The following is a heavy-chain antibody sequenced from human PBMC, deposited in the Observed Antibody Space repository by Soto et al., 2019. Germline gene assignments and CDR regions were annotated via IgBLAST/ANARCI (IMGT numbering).Heavy chain of an antibody. CDR2: IWHDGSNK. V-gene: IGHV3-33*01. CDR3: ARSRYTGTYSGRFLDY. Sequence: GGSLRLSCVESGFTFSSFGMHWVRQAPGKGLEWVAVIWHDGSNKYYGDSVKGRFIISRDNYNNILYLQMHSLRAEDTAMYFCARSRYTGTYSGRFLDYWGQGSLVTVSS. J-gene: IGHJ4*02. CDR1: GFTFSSFG. D-gene: IGHD1-26*01.